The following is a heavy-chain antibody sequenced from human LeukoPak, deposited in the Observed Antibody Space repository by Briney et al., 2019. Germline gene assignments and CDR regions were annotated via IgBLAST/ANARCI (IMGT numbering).Heavy chain of an antibody. CDR3: AKDIGYSYGYSHFDY. D-gene: IGHD5-18*01. J-gene: IGHJ4*02. V-gene: IGHV3-23*01. Sequence: PGGSLRLSCAASKFTFNNFAMSWVRQAPGKGLEWVSGISGSGYITYFADSVQGRFTISRDNSKNTLFLQMNSLRAEDTAVYYCAKDIGYSYGYSHFDYWGQGTLVTVSS. CDR2: ISGSGYIT. CDR1: KFTFNNFA.